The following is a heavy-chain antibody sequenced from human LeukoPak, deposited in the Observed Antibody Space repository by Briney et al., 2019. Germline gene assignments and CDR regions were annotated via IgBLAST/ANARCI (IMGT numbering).Heavy chain of an antibody. CDR1: GGSFSNYY. Sequence: SETLSLTCAVYGGSFSNYYWSWIRQPPGKGLEWIGEINHSGSTNYNPSLKSRVTMSVDTSKNQFSLKLSSVTAADTAVYYCARGGGLGAYYYYMDVWGKGTTVTVSS. V-gene: IGHV4-34*01. CDR3: ARGGGLGAYYYYMDV. J-gene: IGHJ6*03. CDR2: INHSGST. D-gene: IGHD1-26*01.